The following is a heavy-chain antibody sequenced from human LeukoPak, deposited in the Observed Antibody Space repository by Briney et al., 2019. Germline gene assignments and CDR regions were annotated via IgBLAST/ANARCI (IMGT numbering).Heavy chain of an antibody. CDR1: GFTFSSYA. V-gene: IGHV3-30-3*01. CDR3: AKDYSGSYLLPFDY. D-gene: IGHD1-26*01. CDR2: ISYDGSNK. J-gene: IGHJ4*02. Sequence: GGSLRLSCAASGFTFSSYAMHWVRQAPGKGLEWVAVISYDGSNKYYADSVKGRFTISRDNSKNTLYLQMNSLRAEDTAVYYCAKDYSGSYLLPFDYWGQGTLVTVSS.